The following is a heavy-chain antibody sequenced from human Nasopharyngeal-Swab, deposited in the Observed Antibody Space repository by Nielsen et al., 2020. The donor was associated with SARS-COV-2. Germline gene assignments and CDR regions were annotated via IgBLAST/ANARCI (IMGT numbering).Heavy chain of an antibody. V-gene: IGHV1-46*01. D-gene: IGHD4-17*01. J-gene: IGHJ5*02. Sequence: ASVKVSCKASGYTFTSYYIHWVRQAPGQGLEWMGIINPSGASTAYARKFQGRVTMTRDTSTTTVYMELSSLRAEDTAMYYCARGPKLFSSGGDYFDPWGQGTLVTVSS. CDR2: INPSGAST. CDR3: ARGPKLFSSGGDYFDP. CDR1: GYTFTSYY.